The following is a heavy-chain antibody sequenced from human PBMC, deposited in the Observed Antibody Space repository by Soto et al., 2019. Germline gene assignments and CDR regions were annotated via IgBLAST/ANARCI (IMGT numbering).Heavy chain of an antibody. J-gene: IGHJ4*02. V-gene: IGHV2-5*02. CDR1: GFPFYIKTAR. Sequence: LNLDKTTQTLTLTGYHSGFPFYIKTARVGWFRQPPGKALEWLALIYWDGDEHYSPSLKSRLSITKDTSKDQVVLTLTDVNPADTATYFGVKGTLGTYGHVCFDYWGQGPLVTVS. D-gene: IGHD3-16*01. CDR3: VKGTLGTYGHVCFDY. CDR2: IYWDGDE.